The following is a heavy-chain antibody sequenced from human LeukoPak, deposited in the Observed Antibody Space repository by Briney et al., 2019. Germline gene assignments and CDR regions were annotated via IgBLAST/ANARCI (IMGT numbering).Heavy chain of an antibody. V-gene: IGHV4-39*01. Sequence: SETLSLTCTASSGSISSSSYYWGWIRQPPGKGLEWIGSIYYSGSTYYNPSLESRVTISVDTSKNQFSLKLTSVTAADTAVYYCARVRADYSNYVWPAPYWGQGTLVTVSS. CDR1: SGSISSSSYY. CDR3: ARVRADYSNYVWPAPY. J-gene: IGHJ4*02. D-gene: IGHD4-11*01. CDR2: IYYSGST.